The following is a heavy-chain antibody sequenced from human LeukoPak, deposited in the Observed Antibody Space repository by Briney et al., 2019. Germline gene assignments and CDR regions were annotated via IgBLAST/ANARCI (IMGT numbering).Heavy chain of an antibody. D-gene: IGHD2/OR15-2a*01. V-gene: IGHV3-21*01. CDR1: GFSFNTYS. CDR2: ISSNSHFI. Sequence: GGFLRLSCAASGFSFNTYSMNWVRQAPGKGLEFVSSISSNSHFIYYADSMKGRFTISRDNANNLLYLQMNSLRADDTAVYYCTTMNFPYCSTSSCFLEYWGQGTLVTVSS. J-gene: IGHJ4*02. CDR3: TTMNFPYCSTSSCFLEY.